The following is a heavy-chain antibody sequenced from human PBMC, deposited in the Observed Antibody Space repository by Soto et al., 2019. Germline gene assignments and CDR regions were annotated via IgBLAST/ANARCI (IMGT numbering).Heavy chain of an antibody. J-gene: IGHJ6*02. CDR3: ARSQGGSSSLDIYYYDSYGMDG. V-gene: IGHV1-69*01. CDR2: IIPIFGTA. D-gene: IGHD2-15*01. Sequence: QVQLVQSGAEVKKPGSSVKVSCKAPGGTFSSYAISWVRQAPGQGLEWMGGIIPIFGTAKYAQKFQGRVTITADESTSTGYMELSSLRSEDTAVYYCARSQGGSSSLDIYYYDSYGMDGWGQGTTVTVSS. CDR1: GGTFSSYA.